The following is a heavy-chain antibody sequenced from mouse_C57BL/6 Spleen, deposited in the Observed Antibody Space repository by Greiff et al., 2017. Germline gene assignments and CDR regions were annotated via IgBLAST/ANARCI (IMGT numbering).Heavy chain of an antibody. Sequence: QVHVKQPGAELVKPGASVKVSCKASGYTFTSYWMHWVKQRPGQGLEWIGRIHPSDSDTNYNQKFKGKATLTVDKSSSTAYMQRSSLTSDDSAVYYCAIPIYYGNYYAMDYWGQGTSVTVSS. CDR1: GYTFTSYW. D-gene: IGHD2-1*01. V-gene: IGHV1-74*01. CDR3: AIPIYYGNYYAMDY. CDR2: IHPSDSDT. J-gene: IGHJ4*01.